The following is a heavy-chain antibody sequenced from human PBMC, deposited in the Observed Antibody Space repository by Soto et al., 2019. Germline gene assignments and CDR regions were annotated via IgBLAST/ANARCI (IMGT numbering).Heavy chain of an antibody. CDR2: IYYSGST. V-gene: IGHV4-31*03. CDR3: ARAPDV. J-gene: IGHJ4*01. CDR1: GGSISSGGYY. Sequence: QVQLQQSGPGLVKPSQTLSLTCTVSGGSISSGGYYWSWIRQHPGKGLEWIGYIYYSGSTYYNPSPKSRITISVDTYKTQYPLKLSSVTAADTAAYYCARAPDVWGHRTLVTVSS.